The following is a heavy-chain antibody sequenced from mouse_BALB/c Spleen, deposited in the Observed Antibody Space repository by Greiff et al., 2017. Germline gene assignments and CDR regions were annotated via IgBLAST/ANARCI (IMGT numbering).Heavy chain of an antibody. CDR3: ARYYDYDHYAMDY. J-gene: IGHJ4*01. CDR2: IYPYNGGT. CDR1: GYTFTDYN. V-gene: IGHV1S29*02. D-gene: IGHD2-4*01. Sequence: EVQLQQSGPELVKPGASVKISCKASGYTFTDYNMHWVKQSHGKSLEWIGYIYPYNGGTGYNQKFKSKATLTVDNSSSTAYMELRSLTSEDSAVYYCARYYDYDHYAMDYWGQGTSVTVSS.